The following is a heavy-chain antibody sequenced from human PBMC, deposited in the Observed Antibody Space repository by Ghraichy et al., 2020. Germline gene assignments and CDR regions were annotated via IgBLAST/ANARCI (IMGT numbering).Heavy chain of an antibody. V-gene: IGHV3-21*01. CDR3: ARTLGSGLFVNNFDC. J-gene: IGHJ4*02. CDR1: GFTFSDYS. Sequence: GGSLRLSCAVSGFTFSDYSMNWVRQAPGKGLEWVSSISTTSSYIYYADSVKGRFTVSRDNAKHSLFLQMNSLRAEDTAVYYCARTLGSGLFVNNFDCWGQGTLVTVSS. CDR2: ISTTSSYI. D-gene: IGHD1-14*01.